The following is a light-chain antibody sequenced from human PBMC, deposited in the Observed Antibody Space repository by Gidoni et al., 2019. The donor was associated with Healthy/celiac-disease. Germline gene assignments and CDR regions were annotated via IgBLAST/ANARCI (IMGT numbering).Light chain of an antibody. CDR1: SSNIGSNT. J-gene: IGLJ2*01. CDR3: AAWDDSLNGPSVV. V-gene: IGLV1-44*01. Sequence: QSVLTQPPSASGTPGPRVTISCSGSSSNIGSNTVNWYQQLPGTAPKLRIYSNNQRPSGVPDRFSGSKSGTSASLAISGLQSDDEADYYCAAWDDSLNGPSVVFGGGTKLTVL. CDR2: SNN.